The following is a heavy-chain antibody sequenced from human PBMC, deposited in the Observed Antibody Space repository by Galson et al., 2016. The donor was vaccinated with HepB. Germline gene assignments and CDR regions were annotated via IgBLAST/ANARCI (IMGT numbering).Heavy chain of an antibody. V-gene: IGHV3-48*02. CDR3: ARESRDNDAFYI. CDR1: GFTFSSYN. Sequence: SLRLSCAASGFTFSSYNMHWVRQAPGKGLEWISYISSRNTTIYYADSVKGRFTISRDNAKNSLYLQMNSLRNEDTAAYYCARESRDNDAFYIWGQGTMVTVAS. J-gene: IGHJ3*02. CDR2: ISSRNTTI.